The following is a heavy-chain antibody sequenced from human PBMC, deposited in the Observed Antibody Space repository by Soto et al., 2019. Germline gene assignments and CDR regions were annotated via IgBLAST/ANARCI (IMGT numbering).Heavy chain of an antibody. J-gene: IGHJ4*02. D-gene: IGHD5-18*01. CDR1: GGSISSYY. V-gene: IGHV4-59*01. CDR3: ARGPWIQLGFDY. Sequence: SETLSLTCTVSGGSISSYYWSWIRQPPGKGLEWIGYIYYSGSTNYNPSLKSRVTISVDTSKNQFSLKLSSVTAADTAVYYCARGPWIQLGFDYWGQGTLVTVSS. CDR2: IYYSGST.